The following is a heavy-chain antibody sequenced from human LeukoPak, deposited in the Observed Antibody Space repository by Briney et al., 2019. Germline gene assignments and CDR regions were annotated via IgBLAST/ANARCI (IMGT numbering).Heavy chain of an antibody. CDR3: ARGVGLWHYDSSGSYYFDY. D-gene: IGHD3-22*01. CDR2: ISAYNGNT. Sequence: ASVKVSCKASGYTFTSYGISWVRQAPGQGLEWMGWISAYNGNTNYAQKLQGRVTMTTDTSTSTAYMELRSLRSDDTAVYYCARGVGLWHYDSSGSYYFDYWGQGTLVTVSS. V-gene: IGHV1-18*01. J-gene: IGHJ4*02. CDR1: GYTFTSYG.